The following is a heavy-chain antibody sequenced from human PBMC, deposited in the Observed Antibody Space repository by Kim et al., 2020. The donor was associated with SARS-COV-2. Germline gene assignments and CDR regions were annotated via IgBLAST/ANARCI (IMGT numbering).Heavy chain of an antibody. CDR1: GFTFSSYG. Sequence: GGSLRLSCAASGFTFSSYGTHWVRQAPGKGLEWVAVIWYDGSNKYYADSVKGRFTISRDNSKNTLYLQMNSLRAEDTAVYYCARDIPAVGASADHLWGQGSLVTVSS. D-gene: IGHD1-26*01. V-gene: IGHV3-33*01. CDR3: ARDIPAVGASADHL. CDR2: IWYDGSNK. J-gene: IGHJ5*02.